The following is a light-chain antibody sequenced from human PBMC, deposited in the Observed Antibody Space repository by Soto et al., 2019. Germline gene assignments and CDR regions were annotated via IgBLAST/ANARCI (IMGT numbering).Light chain of an antibody. CDR3: CSFALRSTLI. V-gene: IGLV2-23*01. CDR1: SNDFGSRNF. Sequence: QSALTQPASMSGSPGQSITISCTGSSNDFGSRNFVSWYQQRPNKAPKLMIFEGTKRPSGVSNRFSGSKSGNTASLTISGLQAEDEADYYCCSFALRSTLIFGGGTKLTVL. CDR2: EGT. J-gene: IGLJ2*01.